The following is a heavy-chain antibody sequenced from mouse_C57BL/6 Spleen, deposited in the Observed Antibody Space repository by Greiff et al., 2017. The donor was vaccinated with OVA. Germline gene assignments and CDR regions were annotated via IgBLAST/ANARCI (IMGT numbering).Heavy chain of an antibody. CDR2: IYPGSGST. Sequence: QVQLQQPGAELVKPGASVKMSCKASGYTFTSYWITWVKQRPGQGLEWIGDIYPGSGSTNYNEKFKSKATLTVDTSSSTAYMQLRSLTSEDSAVYDGARKGGYGDGNWYFDVWGTGTTVTVSS. V-gene: IGHV1-55*01. D-gene: IGHD2-13*01. CDR1: GYTFTSYW. J-gene: IGHJ1*03. CDR3: ARKGGYGDGNWYFDV.